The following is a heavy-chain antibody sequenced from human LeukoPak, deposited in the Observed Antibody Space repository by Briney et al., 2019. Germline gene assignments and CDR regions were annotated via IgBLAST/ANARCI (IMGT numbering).Heavy chain of an antibody. CDR1: GYSISSGDY. D-gene: IGHD6-13*01. CDR2: VYHDGST. CDR3: ARDFFGRAAGTGNWFDP. J-gene: IGHJ5*02. V-gene: IGHV4-38-2*02. Sequence: SETLSLTCTVSGYSISSGDYWGWIRQSPGKGLEWIGSVYHDGSTYYNPSLKSRVTVSADTSKNQISLSPSSVTATDTAVYYCARDFFGRAAGTGNWFDPWGQGTLVTVSS.